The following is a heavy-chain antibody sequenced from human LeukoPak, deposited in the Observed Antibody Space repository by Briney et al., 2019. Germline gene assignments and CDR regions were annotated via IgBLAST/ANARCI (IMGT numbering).Heavy chain of an antibody. Sequence: ASVKVSCKVSGYTLTELSMHWVRQAPGKGLEWMGGFDPEDGETIYAQKFQGRVTMTEDTSTDTAYMELSSLRSEDTAVCYCATNGVTFGGVIVMGAFDIWGQGTMVTVSS. D-gene: IGHD3-16*02. J-gene: IGHJ3*02. V-gene: IGHV1-24*01. CDR1: GYTLTELS. CDR3: ATNGVTFGGVIVMGAFDI. CDR2: FDPEDGET.